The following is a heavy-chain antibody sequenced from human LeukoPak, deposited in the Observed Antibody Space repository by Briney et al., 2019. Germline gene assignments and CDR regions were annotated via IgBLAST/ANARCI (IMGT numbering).Heavy chain of an antibody. V-gene: IGHV4-59*01. J-gene: IGHJ5*02. CDR1: GGSSSSYY. CDR2: IYYSGST. Sequence: SETLSLTCTVSGGSSSSYYWSWIRQPPGKGLEWIGYIYYSGSTNYNPSLKSRVSILVDTSKNQFSLRLSSVTAADTAVYYCARSGGDRVEMPTIIDHWGQGTLVTVSS. CDR3: ARSGGDRVEMPTIIDH. D-gene: IGHD3-10*01.